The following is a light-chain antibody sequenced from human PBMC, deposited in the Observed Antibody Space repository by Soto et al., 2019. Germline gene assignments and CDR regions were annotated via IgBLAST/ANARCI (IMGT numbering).Light chain of an antibody. CDR3: QHDNNYGSCA. CDR1: QSISGW. J-gene: IGKJ1*01. Sequence: DIQMTQSPSTLSASVGDRVTITCRASQSISGWLAWYQQKPGKAPKLLIYKASTLESGGPSRFSGRGSGTDFNLTTSSLQPDAFATYDCQHDNNYGSCAFGHGTRVEIK. V-gene: IGKV1-5*03. CDR2: KAS.